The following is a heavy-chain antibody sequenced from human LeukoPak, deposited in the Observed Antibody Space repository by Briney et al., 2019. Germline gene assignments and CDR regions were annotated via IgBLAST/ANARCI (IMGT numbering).Heavy chain of an antibody. D-gene: IGHD1-26*01. CDR3: ARVLGRIVGATYVFDI. CDR2: IIPFIGTA. Sequence: PVKLSYKASGGTVTSYAISWVRQAPGQGREWRGGIIPFIGTANYAQKFQRRGTITTDESTRPGYMDMCRFRAEDTTAHDCARVLGRIVGATYVFDIWGQGTMVTVSS. J-gene: IGHJ3*02. V-gene: IGHV1-69*05. CDR1: GGTVTSYA.